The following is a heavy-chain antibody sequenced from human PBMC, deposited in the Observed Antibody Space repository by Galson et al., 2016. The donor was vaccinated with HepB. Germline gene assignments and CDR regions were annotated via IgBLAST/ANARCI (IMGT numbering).Heavy chain of an antibody. V-gene: IGHV3-30-3*01. J-gene: IGHJ4*02. CDR3: ARDGMGRGSGSYSAFDY. CDR2: ISSLGNIP. Sequence: SLRLSCAASGFTLKTYTMHWVRQGPGKGLEWVATISSLGNIPYYAASVKGRFTNSRDHSNNILYLLMNCLREEDTAVYYCARDGMGRGSGSYSAFDYWGQGTLVTVSS. CDR1: GFTLKTYT. D-gene: IGHD1-26*01.